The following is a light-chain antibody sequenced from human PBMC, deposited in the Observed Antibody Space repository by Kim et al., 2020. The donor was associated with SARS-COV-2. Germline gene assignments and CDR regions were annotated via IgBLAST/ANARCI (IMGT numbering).Light chain of an antibody. CDR3: QTWVSITVV. Sequence: SYELTQPPSVPVSPGQTASITCSGDKLGEKYACWYQQKPGQSPVLVIYQDTKRPSGISERFSGSNSGNTATLTISGTQALDEADYYCQTWVSITVV. J-gene: IGLJ2*01. CDR2: QDT. CDR1: KLGEKY. V-gene: IGLV3-1*01.